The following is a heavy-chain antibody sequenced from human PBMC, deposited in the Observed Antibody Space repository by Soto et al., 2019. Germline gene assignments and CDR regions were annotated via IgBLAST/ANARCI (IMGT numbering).Heavy chain of an antibody. CDR2: INHSGST. V-gene: IGHV4-34*01. CDR1: GGSFSGYY. J-gene: IGHJ5*02. Sequence: PSETLSLTCAVYGGSFSGYYWSWIRQPPGKGLEWIGEINHSGSTNYNPSLKSRVTISVDTSKNQFSLKLSSVTAADTAVYYCARDRGVYCSGGSCYSIESNWFDPWGQGTLVTVSS. CDR3: ARDRGVYCSGGSCYSIESNWFDP. D-gene: IGHD2-15*01.